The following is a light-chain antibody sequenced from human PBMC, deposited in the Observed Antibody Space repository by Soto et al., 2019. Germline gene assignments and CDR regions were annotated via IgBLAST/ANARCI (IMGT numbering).Light chain of an antibody. Sequence: QSVLTQPASVSGSPGQSITISCTGTSSDVGSSTLVSWFQQHPGKAPKLIIYEGSKRPSGVSDRFSGSKSGNTASLTISGLQAEDEADYYCCSYAGSSTFPWVFGGGTKVTVL. CDR3: CSYAGSSTFPWV. CDR1: SSDVGSSTL. J-gene: IGLJ3*02. V-gene: IGLV2-23*03. CDR2: EGS.